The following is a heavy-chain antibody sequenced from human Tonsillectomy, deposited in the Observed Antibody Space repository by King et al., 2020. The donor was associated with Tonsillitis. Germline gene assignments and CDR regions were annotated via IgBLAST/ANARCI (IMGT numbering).Heavy chain of an antibody. CDR1: GFTFNRYS. CDR3: ARRERRFYFMDV. CDR2: ISTASSYI. Sequence: QLVQSGGGVVKPGGSLRLSCAASGFTFNRYSMNWVRQAPGKGLEWVSSISTASSYISYAESVRGRFTISRDNAEDSLYLEMNSLRAEDTAVYYCARRERRFYFMDVWGKGTTVTVSS. D-gene: IGHD1-1*01. V-gene: IGHV3-21*01. J-gene: IGHJ6*03.